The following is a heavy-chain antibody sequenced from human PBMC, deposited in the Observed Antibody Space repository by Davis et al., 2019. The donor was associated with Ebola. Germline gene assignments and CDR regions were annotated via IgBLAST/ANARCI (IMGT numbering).Heavy chain of an antibody. Sequence: GESLKISCTASGFTFSSYWMSWVRQAPGKGLEWVAFIRYDGSNKYYADSVKGRFTISRDNSKNTLYLQMNSLRAEDTAVYYCARAPGSGYDLYYYYYMDVWGKGTTVTVSS. CDR2: IRYDGSNK. J-gene: IGHJ6*03. D-gene: IGHD5-12*01. V-gene: IGHV3-30*02. CDR1: GFTFSSYW. CDR3: ARAPGSGYDLYYYYYMDV.